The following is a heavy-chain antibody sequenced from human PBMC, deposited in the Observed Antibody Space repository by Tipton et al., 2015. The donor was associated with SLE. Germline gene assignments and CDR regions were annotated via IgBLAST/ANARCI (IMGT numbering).Heavy chain of an antibody. CDR1: GFTVNSHY. D-gene: IGHD3-3*01. J-gene: IGHJ4*02. CDR3: AKADDFWSGYYNGGYYFDY. CDR2: IYSGGST. Sequence: SLRLSCAASGFTVNSHYLTWVRQAPGKGLEWVSVIYSGGSTYYADSVKGRFTISRDNSKNTLYLQMNSLRAEDTAIYYCAKADDFWSGYYNGGYYFDYWGQGALVTVSS. V-gene: IGHV3-53*01.